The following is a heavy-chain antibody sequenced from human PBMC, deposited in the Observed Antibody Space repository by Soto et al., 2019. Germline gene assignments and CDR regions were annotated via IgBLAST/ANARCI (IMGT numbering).Heavy chain of an antibody. J-gene: IGHJ3*02. V-gene: IGHV3-53*04. CDR1: GFTVSSNY. Sequence: GGSLRLSCAASGFTVSSNYMSWVRQAPGKGLEWVSVIYSGGSTYYADSVKGRFTISRHNSKNTLYLQMNSLRAEDTAVYYCAREPIFGPQKHAFDIWGQGTMVTVSS. CDR3: AREPIFGPQKHAFDI. D-gene: IGHD3-3*01. CDR2: IYSGGST.